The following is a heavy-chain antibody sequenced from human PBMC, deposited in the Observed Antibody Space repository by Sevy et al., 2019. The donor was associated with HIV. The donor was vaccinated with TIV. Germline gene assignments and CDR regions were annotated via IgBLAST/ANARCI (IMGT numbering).Heavy chain of an antibody. V-gene: IGHV3-23*01. D-gene: IGHD3-22*01. CDR1: GFTFSSYA. CDR3: AKVGYYYDSSGYPGTVQDY. J-gene: IGHJ4*02. Sequence: GGSLRLSCAASGFTFSSYAMSWVRQAPGKGLEWVSAISGSGGSTYYADSVKGRFTISRDNSKNTLYLQMNSLRAEDTAVYYCAKVGYYYDSSGYPGTVQDYWGQGTLVTVSS. CDR2: ISGSGGST.